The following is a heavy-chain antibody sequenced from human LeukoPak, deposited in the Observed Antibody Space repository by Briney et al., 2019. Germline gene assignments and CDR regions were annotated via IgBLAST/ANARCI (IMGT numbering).Heavy chain of an antibody. D-gene: IGHD1-26*01. CDR3: ARDVGGSRFDP. J-gene: IGHJ5*02. V-gene: IGHV4-59*11. CDR2: IYYSGST. Sequence: SETPSLTCTVSGGSISSHYWSWIRQPPGKGLEWIGYIYYSGSTNYNPSLKSRVTISVDTSKNQFSLKLSSVTAADTAVYYCARDVGGSRFDPWGQGTLVTVSS. CDR1: GGSISSHY.